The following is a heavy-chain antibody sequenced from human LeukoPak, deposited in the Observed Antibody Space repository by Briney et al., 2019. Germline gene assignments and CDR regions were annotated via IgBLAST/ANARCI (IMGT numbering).Heavy chain of an antibody. V-gene: IGHV3-23*01. J-gene: IGHJ5*02. D-gene: IGHD1-14*01. CDR1: GFTFSSYA. CDR2: ISGSGGST. CDR3: AKDVRYDPTPGWFDP. Sequence: GGSLRLSCAASGFTFSSYAMSWVRQAPGKGLEWVSAISGSGGSTYYADSVKGRLTISRDNSKNTLYLQMSSLRAEDTAVYYCAKDVRYDPTPGWFDPWGQGTLVTVSS.